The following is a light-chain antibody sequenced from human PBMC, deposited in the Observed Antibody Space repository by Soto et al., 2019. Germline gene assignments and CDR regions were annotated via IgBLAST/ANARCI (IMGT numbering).Light chain of an antibody. CDR3: QQYHKWPLT. J-gene: IGKJ4*01. V-gene: IGKV3-15*01. Sequence: EIVLTQSPGILSLSPGERAILSCRASQSVSSNYLAWYQQKAGQAPRLLIYGASTRATGIPARFSGSGSGTEFILTISSLQSEDFAVYYCQQYHKWPLTFGGGTKVDIK. CDR2: GAS. CDR1: QSVSSN.